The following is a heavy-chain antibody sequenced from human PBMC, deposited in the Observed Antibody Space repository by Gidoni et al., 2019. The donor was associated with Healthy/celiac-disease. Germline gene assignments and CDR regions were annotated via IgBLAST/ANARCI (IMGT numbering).Heavy chain of an antibody. CDR3: ARDNFPSSGSYSGYFDY. Sequence: QVQLVQSGAEVKKPGSSVKVSCKASGGTFSSSAISWVRQAPGQGLEWMGGIIPIFGTANYAQQFQGRVTITADESTSTAYMELSSLRSEDTAVYYCARDNFPSSGSYSGYFDYWGQGTLVTVSS. CDR2: IIPIFGTA. V-gene: IGHV1-69*01. CDR1: GGTFSSSA. D-gene: IGHD1-26*01. J-gene: IGHJ4*02.